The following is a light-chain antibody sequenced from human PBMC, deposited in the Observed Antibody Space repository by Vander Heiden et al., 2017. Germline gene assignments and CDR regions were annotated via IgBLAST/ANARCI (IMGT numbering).Light chain of an antibody. J-gene: IGLJ2*01. CDR1: NIGSKS. V-gene: IGLV3-21*02. Sequence: SYVLTQPPSVSVAPGQTARITCGGDNIGSKSVHWYQQKSGQAPVLVVDDDSDRPSGIPERVSGFNSGNTATLTISRVEAGDEADYYCQVWDSISDHLVFGGGTELSVL. CDR3: QVWDSISDHLV. CDR2: DDS.